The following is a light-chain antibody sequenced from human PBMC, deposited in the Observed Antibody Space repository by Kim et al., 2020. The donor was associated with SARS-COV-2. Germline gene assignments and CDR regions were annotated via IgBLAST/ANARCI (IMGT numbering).Light chain of an antibody. V-gene: IGLV1-44*01. CDR2: ADN. Sequence: GERIIISCSGSTSDIGANTVNWFQQLPGPAPTIIMYADNQRPSGVPDRFSGSKSGTSASLAISGLQSEDEADFYCEAWDASLNARVFGGGTQLTVL. CDR3: EAWDASLNARV. CDR1: TSDIGANT. J-gene: IGLJ2*01.